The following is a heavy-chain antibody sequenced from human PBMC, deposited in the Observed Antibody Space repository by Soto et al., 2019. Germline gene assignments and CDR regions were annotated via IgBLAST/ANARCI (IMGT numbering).Heavy chain of an antibody. V-gene: IGHV4-59*01. D-gene: IGHD3-22*01. CDR3: ALRSMAVVPEY. Sequence: QVQLQESGPGLVKPSETLSLTCAVSGDSISSYYCMWIRQPPGKGLESIGYLYYGRSANYNPSLKSRVTLSVDTSTNQCALTLGSMTAADTAVYYCALRSMAVVPEYWGQGTLVTVSS. J-gene: IGHJ4*02. CDR2: LYYGRSA. CDR1: GDSISSYY.